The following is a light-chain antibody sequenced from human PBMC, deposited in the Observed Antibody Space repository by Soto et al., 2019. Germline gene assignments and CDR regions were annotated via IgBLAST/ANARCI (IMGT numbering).Light chain of an antibody. Sequence: MVFRDAAGARSFSGHETATLSFRASQSVSSNLAWYQQKPGQAPRLLIYGASTRATGIPARFSGSGSGTDFTLTISRLETEDFAVYYCQQYGSSGTFGQGTKVDIK. V-gene: IGKV3-20*01. J-gene: IGKJ1*01. CDR3: QQYGSSGT. CDR1: QSVSSN. CDR2: GAS.